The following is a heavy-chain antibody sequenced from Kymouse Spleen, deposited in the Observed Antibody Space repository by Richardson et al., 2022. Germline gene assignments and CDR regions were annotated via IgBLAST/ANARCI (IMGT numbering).Heavy chain of an antibody. CDR2: ISYDGSNK. CDR1: GFTFSSYG. V-gene: IGHV3-30*18. J-gene: IGHJ6*02. CDR3: AKDGYNWNYVDYYYYGMDV. Sequence: QVQLVESGGGVVQPGRSLRLSCAASGFTFSSYGMHWVRQAPGKGLEWVAVISYDGSNKYYADSVKGRFTISRDNSKNTLYLQMNSLRAEDTAVYYCAKDGYNWNYVDYYYYGMDVWGQGTTVTVSS. D-gene: IGHD1-7*01.